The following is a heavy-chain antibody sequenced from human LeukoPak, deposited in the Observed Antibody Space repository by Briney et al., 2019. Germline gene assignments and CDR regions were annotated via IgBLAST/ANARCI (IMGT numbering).Heavy chain of an antibody. D-gene: IGHD5-12*01. J-gene: IGHJ4*02. CDR2: INSDGSSI. V-gene: IGHV3-74*03. CDR3: AREGRVSGYDFDC. CDR1: GFTFSSYW. Sequence: GGYLRLSCAASGFTFSSYWMHWVRQAPGKGLVWVSRINSDGSSITYADSVKGRFTISRDNAKNTLYLQMNSLRVEDTALYYCAREGRVSGYDFDCWGQGTLVTVSS.